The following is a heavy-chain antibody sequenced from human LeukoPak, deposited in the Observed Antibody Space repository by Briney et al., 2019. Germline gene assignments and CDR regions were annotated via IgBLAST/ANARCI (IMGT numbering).Heavy chain of an antibody. D-gene: IGHD1-14*01. Sequence: GSSVKVSCKASGGTFSSYAISWVRQAPGQGLEWMGRIIPILGTANYAQKFQGRVTITTDESTSTAYTELSSLRSEDTAVYYCARGPIPHTRDIELWGQGTLVTVSS. V-gene: IGHV1-69*11. CDR3: ARGPIPHTRDIEL. CDR1: GGTFSSYA. J-gene: IGHJ4*02. CDR2: IIPILGTA.